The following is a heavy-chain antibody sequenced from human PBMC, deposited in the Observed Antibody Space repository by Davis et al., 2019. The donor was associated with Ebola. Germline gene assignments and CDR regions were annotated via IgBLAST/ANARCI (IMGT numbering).Heavy chain of an antibody. CDR3: ARDLSYSYYYHYYGMDV. J-gene: IGHJ6*02. Sequence: ASVKVSCKAFGYTFTNYYLHWVRQAPGQGLEWMGVINPSAGYTNYAQKFQGRVTITRDTSRSTVYMEVRRLRSEDTAVYYCARDLSYSYYYHYYGMDVWGQGTTVTVSS. CDR1: GYTFTNYY. CDR2: INPSAGYT. V-gene: IGHV1-46*01. D-gene: IGHD3-10*01.